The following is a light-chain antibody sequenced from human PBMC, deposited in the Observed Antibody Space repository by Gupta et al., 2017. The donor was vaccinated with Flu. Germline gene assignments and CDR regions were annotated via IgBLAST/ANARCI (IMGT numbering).Light chain of an antibody. Sequence: QLLPGTAPRLLIYQGKQPPSGVPDRFSGSESGTSASLAFGGLQSEDVTNYYCAAWDDSLTALSADGSRTGLWVFGGGTKLSVL. J-gene: IGLJ3*02. V-gene: IGLV1-44*01. CDR3: AAWDDSLTALSADGSRTGLWV. CDR2: QGK.